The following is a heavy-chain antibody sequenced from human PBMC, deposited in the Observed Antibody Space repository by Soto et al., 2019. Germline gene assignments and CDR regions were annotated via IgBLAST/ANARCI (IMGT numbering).Heavy chain of an antibody. CDR3: ARLRLEELQPRSNWFDP. CDR2: IYYSGST. CDR1: GGSIISGGYY. D-gene: IGHD3-16*01. V-gene: IGHV4-30-4*08. J-gene: IGHJ5*02. Sequence: SETLSLTCTVSGGSIISGGYYWIWIRQHPGKGLEWIGYIYYSGSTYYNPSLKSRVTISVDTSKNQFSLKLSSVTAEDTAVYYCARLRLEELQPRSNWFDPWGQGTLVTVSS.